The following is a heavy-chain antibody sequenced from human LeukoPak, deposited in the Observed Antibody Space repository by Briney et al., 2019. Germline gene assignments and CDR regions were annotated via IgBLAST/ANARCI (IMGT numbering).Heavy chain of an antibody. CDR3: AKGNDIGGYYYPHFDY. J-gene: IGHJ4*02. V-gene: IGHV3-30*18. Sequence: SLSLSCAASGFTFSSYGMHWVRQAPGKGLEWVAVISSDGNNKNYVDSVKGRFTFSRDNSKNTLYLQMNSLRAEDTAVYYCAKGNDIGGYYYPHFDYWGQGTLVTVSS. D-gene: IGHD3-22*01. CDR1: GFTFSSYG. CDR2: ISSDGNNK.